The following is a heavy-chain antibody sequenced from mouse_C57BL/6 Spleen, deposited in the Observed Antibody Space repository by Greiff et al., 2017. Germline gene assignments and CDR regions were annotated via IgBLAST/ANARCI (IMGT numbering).Heavy chain of an antibody. V-gene: IGHV5-6*01. J-gene: IGHJ2*01. D-gene: IGHD2-1*01. CDR3: ARHSGNHYFDY. CDR1: GFTFSSYG. CDR2: ISSGGSYT. Sequence: EVKLMESGGDLVKPGGSLKLSCAASGFTFSSYGMSWVRQTPDKRLEWVATISSGGSYTYYPDSVKGRFTISRDNAKNTLYLQMSSLKSEDTAMYYCARHSGNHYFDYWGQGTTLTVSS.